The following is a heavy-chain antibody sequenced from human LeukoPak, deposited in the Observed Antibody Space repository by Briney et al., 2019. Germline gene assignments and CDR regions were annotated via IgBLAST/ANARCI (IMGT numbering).Heavy chain of an antibody. V-gene: IGHV3-33*01. CDR3: ARDGYGGNYLFDY. CDR1: GFTFSSYG. J-gene: IGHJ4*02. Sequence: GGSLRLSCAASGFTFSSYGMHWVRQAPGKGLEWVAVIWYDGSNKYYADSVKGRFTISRDNSKNTLYLQMNSLRAEDTAVYYCARDGYGGNYLFDYWGQGTLVTVSS. D-gene: IGHD4-23*01. CDR2: IWYDGSNK.